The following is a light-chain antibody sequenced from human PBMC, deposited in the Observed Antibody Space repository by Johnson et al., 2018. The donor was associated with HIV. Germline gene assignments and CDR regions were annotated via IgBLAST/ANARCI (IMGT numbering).Light chain of an antibody. Sequence: QPVLTQPPSVSAAPGQKVTISCSGSSSNIGNNYVSWYQQLPGTAPKLLIYENNKRPSGIPDRFSGSKSGTSATLGITGRQTGDEADYYCGTWDSSWGVFGTGTKVTVL. V-gene: IGLV1-51*02. CDR1: SSNIGNNY. J-gene: IGLJ1*01. CDR3: GTWDSSWGV. CDR2: ENN.